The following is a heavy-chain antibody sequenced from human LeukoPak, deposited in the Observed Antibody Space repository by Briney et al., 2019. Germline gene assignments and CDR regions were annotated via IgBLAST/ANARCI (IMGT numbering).Heavy chain of an antibody. V-gene: IGHV3-74*01. Sequence: GGSLRLSCAASGFTFSTFRMHWVRQAPGKGLAWVAHIDPDGGGTIYADSVKGRFTISRDNAKNTLYLQMNSLRAEDTAVYYCAREASDAFDIWGQGTMVTVSS. CDR2: IDPDGGGT. CDR1: GFTFSTFR. CDR3: AREASDAFDI. J-gene: IGHJ3*02.